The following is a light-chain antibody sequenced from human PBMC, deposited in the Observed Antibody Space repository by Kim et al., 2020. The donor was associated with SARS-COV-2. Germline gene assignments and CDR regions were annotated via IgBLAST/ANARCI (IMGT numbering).Light chain of an antibody. J-gene: IGKJ1*01. CDR1: QDISNY. V-gene: IGKV1-9*01. CDR3: QQLNSYPRT. CDR2: GAS. Sequence: GDRVTITCRASQDISNYLAWYQQKPGQAPKLMIYGASILQTGVPSRFSGGGSGTEFTLTLSSLQPGDFATYYCQQLNSYPRTFGQGTKVDIK.